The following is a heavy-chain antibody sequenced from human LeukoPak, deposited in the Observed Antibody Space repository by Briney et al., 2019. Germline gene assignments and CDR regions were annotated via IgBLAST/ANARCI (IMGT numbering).Heavy chain of an antibody. CDR1: GFTFSSYA. CDR3: AKAYSNAYPYYFDS. D-gene: IGHD3-16*01. Sequence: GGSLRLSCAASGFTFSSYAMSWVRQAPGEGREWVSLIRSNVDGTYYADSAKGRFTISRDNSKNTLYLQMNSLRAEDTAVYYCAKAYSNAYPYYFDSWDQGTLVTVSS. J-gene: IGHJ4*02. CDR2: IRSNVDGT. V-gene: IGHV3-23*01.